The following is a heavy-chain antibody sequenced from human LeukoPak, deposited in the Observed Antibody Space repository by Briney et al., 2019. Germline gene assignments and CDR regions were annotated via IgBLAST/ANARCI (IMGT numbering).Heavy chain of an antibody. J-gene: IGHJ4*02. CDR1: GGTFSSYA. CDR3: ARGPGSSWYFDY. V-gene: IGHV1-69*13. Sequence: SVTVSCTASGGTFSSYAISWMRQAPGQGLEWMGGIIPIFGTANYAQKFQGRVTITADESTSTAYMELSSLRSEDTAVYYCARGPGSSWYFDYWGQGTLVTVSS. CDR2: IIPIFGTA. D-gene: IGHD6-13*01.